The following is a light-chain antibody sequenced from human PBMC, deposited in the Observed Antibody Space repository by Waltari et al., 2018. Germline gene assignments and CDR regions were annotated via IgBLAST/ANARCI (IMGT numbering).Light chain of an antibody. CDR2: DVS. CDR1: SSDVGGYNY. J-gene: IGLJ2*01. CDR3: SSYTSSSTLL. Sequence: SPGQSITISCTGTSSDVGGYNYVSWYQQHPGKAPKLMIYDVSTRPSGVSNRFSGSKSGNTASLTISGLQAEDEADYYCSSYTSSSTLLFGGGTKLTVL. V-gene: IGLV2-14*03.